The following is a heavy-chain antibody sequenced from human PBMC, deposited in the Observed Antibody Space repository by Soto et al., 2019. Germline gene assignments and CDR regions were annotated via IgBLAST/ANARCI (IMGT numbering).Heavy chain of an antibody. Sequence: EVQLLESGGGLVQPGGSLRLSCATSGFTFSSYDMAWVRQAPGKGLEWVSAISGSGGITYHAASVKGRFSISRDNSRNRLYLQMNSPGAEDTAVYYCARAAHYDFWSGYYYMDVWGIGTTVTVSS. CDR1: GFTFSSYD. D-gene: IGHD3-3*01. V-gene: IGHV3-23*01. J-gene: IGHJ6*03. CDR3: ARAAHYDFWSGYYYMDV. CDR2: ISGSGGIT.